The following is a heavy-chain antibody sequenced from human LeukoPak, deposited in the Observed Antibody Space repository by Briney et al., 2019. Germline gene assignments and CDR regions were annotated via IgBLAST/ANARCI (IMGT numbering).Heavy chain of an antibody. Sequence: ASVKVSCKASGGTFSSYAISWVRQAPGQGLEWIGGIIPIFGTANYAQKFQGRVTITTDESTSTAYMELSSLRSEDTAVYYCAAEPYYYGSGSYYGYWGQGTLVTVSS. CDR3: AAEPYYYGSGSYYGY. CDR1: GGTFSSYA. CDR2: IIPIFGTA. J-gene: IGHJ4*02. D-gene: IGHD3-10*01. V-gene: IGHV1-69*05.